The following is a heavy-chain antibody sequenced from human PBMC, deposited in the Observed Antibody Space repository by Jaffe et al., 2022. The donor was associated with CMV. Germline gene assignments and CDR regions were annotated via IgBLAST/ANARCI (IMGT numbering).Heavy chain of an antibody. CDR3: ARDAWFGELFPSGGYYYYYGMDV. CDR2: ISSSSSYI. CDR1: GFTFSSYS. J-gene: IGHJ6*02. Sequence: EVQLVESGGGLVKPGGSLRLSCAASGFTFSSYSMNWVRQAPGKGLEWVSSISSSSSYIYYADSVKGRFTISRDNAKNSLYLQMNSLRAEDTAVYYCARDAWFGELFPSGGYYYYYGMDVWGQGTTVTVSS. D-gene: IGHD3-10*01. V-gene: IGHV3-21*01.